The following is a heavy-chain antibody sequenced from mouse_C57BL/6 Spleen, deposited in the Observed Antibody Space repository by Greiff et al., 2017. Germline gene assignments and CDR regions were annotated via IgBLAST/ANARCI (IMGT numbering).Heavy chain of an antibody. Sequence: EVQLQQSGTVLARPGASVKMSCKTSGYTFTSYWMHWVKQRPGQGLEWIGAIYPGNSDTSYNQKFKGKAKLTAVTSASTAYMELSSLTNEDSAVYYCTRSLIYYDYDSGYWGQGTTLTVSS. CDR2: IYPGNSDT. CDR1: GYTFTSYW. J-gene: IGHJ2*01. V-gene: IGHV1-5*01. D-gene: IGHD2-4*01. CDR3: TRSLIYYDYDSGY.